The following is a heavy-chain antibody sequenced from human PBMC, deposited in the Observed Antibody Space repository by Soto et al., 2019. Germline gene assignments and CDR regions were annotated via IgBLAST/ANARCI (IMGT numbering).Heavy chain of an antibody. Sequence: QVQLVQSGAEVKKPGASVKVSCKASGYTFTSYDINWVRQATGQGLEWMGWMNPNSGNTGYAQKXQXRXXMPRNTSISTAYMELSSLRSEDTAVYYCARFPRWAWGQGTLVTVSS. V-gene: IGHV1-8*01. CDR1: GYTFTSYD. J-gene: IGHJ4*02. CDR3: ARFPRWA. CDR2: MNPNSGNT. D-gene: IGHD3-16*01.